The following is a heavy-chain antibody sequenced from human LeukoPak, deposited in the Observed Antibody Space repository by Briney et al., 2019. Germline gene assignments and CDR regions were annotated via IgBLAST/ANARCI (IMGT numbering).Heavy chain of an antibody. D-gene: IGHD2-21*02. CDR2: IRYDGSNK. CDR1: GFTFSTYG. V-gene: IGHV3-30*02. J-gene: IGHJ6*03. Sequence: GGSLRLSCAASGFTFSTYGMHWVRQAPGKGLEWVAFIRYDGSNKYYADSVKGRFTISRDNSKNTLYLQLNSLRAEDTAVFYCAKTMVTANPDYYYYYCMDVWGEGTTVTVSS. CDR3: AKTMVTANPDYYYYYCMDV.